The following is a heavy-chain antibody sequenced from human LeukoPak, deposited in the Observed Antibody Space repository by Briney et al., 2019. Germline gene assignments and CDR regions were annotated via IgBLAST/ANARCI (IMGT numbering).Heavy chain of an antibody. J-gene: IGHJ6*03. Sequence: GGSLRLSCAASGFTFSSYEMNWVRQAPGKGLEWVSSISSSSSYIYYADSVKGRFTISRDNAKNSLYLQMNSLRAEDTAVYYCARDVAILWFGESNDGIYVGYYMDVWGKGTTVTISS. CDR2: ISSSSSYI. CDR1: GFTFSSYE. D-gene: IGHD3-10*01. CDR3: ARDVAILWFGESNDGIYVGYYMDV. V-gene: IGHV3-21*01.